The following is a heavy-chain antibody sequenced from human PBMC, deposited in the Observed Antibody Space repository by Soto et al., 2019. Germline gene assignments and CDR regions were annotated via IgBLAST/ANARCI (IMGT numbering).Heavy chain of an antibody. J-gene: IGHJ5*02. D-gene: IGHD3-10*01. Sequence: PSETLSLTCAVSGGSISSGGYSWSWIRQPPGKGLEWIGYIYHSGSTYYNPSLKSRVTISVDRSKNQFSLKLSSVTAADTAVYYCARILNYGSGANWFDPWGQGTLVTVSS. CDR3: ARILNYGSGANWFDP. CDR1: GGSISSGGYS. V-gene: IGHV4-30-2*01. CDR2: IYHSGST.